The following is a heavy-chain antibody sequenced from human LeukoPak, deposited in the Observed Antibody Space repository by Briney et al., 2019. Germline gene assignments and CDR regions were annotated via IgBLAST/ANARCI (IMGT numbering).Heavy chain of an antibody. Sequence: GGSLRLSCAASGFTFSSYEMNWVRQAPGKGLEWVSYISSSGSTIYYADSVKGRFTISRDNTKNSLYLQMNSLRAEDTAVYYCARAADFWSGYPSMDVWGQGTTVTVSS. D-gene: IGHD3-3*01. CDR3: ARAADFWSGYPSMDV. J-gene: IGHJ6*02. CDR1: GFTFSSYE. CDR2: ISSSGSTI. V-gene: IGHV3-48*03.